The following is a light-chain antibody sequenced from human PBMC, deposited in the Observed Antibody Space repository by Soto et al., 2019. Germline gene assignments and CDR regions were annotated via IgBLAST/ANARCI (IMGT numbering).Light chain of an antibody. Sequence: QSALTQPPSVSGSPGQSVTISCTGTSSDVGSYNRVSWYQQPPGTAPKLMIYEVSNRPSGVPDRFSGSKSGNMASLTISGLQAEDEADYYCSSFTSSSTLVFGGGTQLTVL. CDR3: SSFTSSSTLV. CDR1: SSDVGSYNR. V-gene: IGLV2-18*02. CDR2: EVS. J-gene: IGLJ3*02.